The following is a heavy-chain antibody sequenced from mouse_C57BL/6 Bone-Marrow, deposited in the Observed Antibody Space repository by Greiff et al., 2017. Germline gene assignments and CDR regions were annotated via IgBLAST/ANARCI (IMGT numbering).Heavy chain of an antibody. CDR3: ARGGDGNYLYAMDY. V-gene: IGHV1-81*01. J-gene: IGHJ4*01. CDR2: IYPRSGNT. Sequence: VQLQQSGAELARPGASVKLSCKASGYTFTSYGISWVKQRPGQGLEWIGEIYPRSGNTYYNEKFKGKATLTADKSSSTAYMELRSLTSEDSAVYFCARGGDGNYLYAMDYWGQGTSVTVSS. D-gene: IGHD2-1*01. CDR1: GYTFTSYG.